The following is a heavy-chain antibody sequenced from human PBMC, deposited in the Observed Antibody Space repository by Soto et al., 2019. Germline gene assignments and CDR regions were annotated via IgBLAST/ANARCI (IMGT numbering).Heavy chain of an antibody. CDR1: GFSFSSYA. V-gene: IGHV3-30-3*01. Sequence: PGGSLRLSCTASGFSFSSYAMYWFRQPPGKGLEWVAVISHDGINKHYADSVKGRVTVSRDNSNHSLDLQLSSLRSEDTAVYYCAVESEGLDYWGQGTLVTVSS. J-gene: IGHJ4*02. CDR2: ISHDGINK. CDR3: AVESEGLDY.